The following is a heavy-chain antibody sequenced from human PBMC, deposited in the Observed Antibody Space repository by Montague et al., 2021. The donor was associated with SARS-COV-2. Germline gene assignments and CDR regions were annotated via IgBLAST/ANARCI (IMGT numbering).Heavy chain of an antibody. CDR1: GDSVSNNRAA. CDR3: VRSQYSNTWFFDY. V-gene: IGHV6-1*01. J-gene: IGHJ4*02. Sequence: CAISGDSVSNNRAAWNWIRQSPSGGLQWLGRTYFRTQWFHHYAPXFECRITVNADASKNHFSLQLTSVTPEDSAKYFCVRSQYSNTWFFDYWGQGAQVTVSS. D-gene: IGHD6-6*01. CDR2: TYFRTQWFH.